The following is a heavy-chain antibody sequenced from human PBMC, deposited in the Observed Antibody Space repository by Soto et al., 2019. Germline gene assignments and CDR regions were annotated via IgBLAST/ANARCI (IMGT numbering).Heavy chain of an antibody. D-gene: IGHD5-18*01. CDR3: AREIRDTAMVHWFDP. V-gene: IGHV7-4-1*01. CDR1: GYTFTSYA. Sequence: ASVKVSCKASGYTFTSYAMNWVRQAPGQGLEWMGWINTNTGNPTYAQGFTGRFVFSLDTSVSTAYLQICSLKAEDTAVYYCAREIRDTAMVHWFDPWGQGTLVTVSS. J-gene: IGHJ5*02. CDR2: INTNTGNP.